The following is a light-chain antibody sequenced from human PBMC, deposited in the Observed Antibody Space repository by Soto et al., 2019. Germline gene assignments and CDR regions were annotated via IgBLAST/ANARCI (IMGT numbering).Light chain of an antibody. CDR2: LDS. CDR1: QRLLHSNGYNY. CDR3: MQSLETPWT. J-gene: IGKJ1*01. V-gene: IGKV2-28*01. Sequence: IVMTQSPLSLTVTPGEPASMSCRSSQRLLHSNGYNYLEWYLQKPGQSPQLLINLDSDRASGVPDRFSGSGSGTDFTLKISRVEAGDVGLYYCMQSLETPWTFGQGTKVDI.